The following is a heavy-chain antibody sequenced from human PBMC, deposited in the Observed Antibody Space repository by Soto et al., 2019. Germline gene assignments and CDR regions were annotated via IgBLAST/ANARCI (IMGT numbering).Heavy chain of an antibody. CDR3: ARRLDPLQYSDY. Sequence: PGWSLRLSCAASGFTFDDYGMNWVRQAPGKRLEWVSFISFSGNTIYYADSVRGRFTISRDNAKSTLFLQMNSLRDDDTATYYCARRLDPLQYSDYWGRGTLVTVSS. V-gene: IGHV3-48*02. CDR2: ISFSGNTI. J-gene: IGHJ4*02. D-gene: IGHD5-18*01. CDR1: GFTFDDYG.